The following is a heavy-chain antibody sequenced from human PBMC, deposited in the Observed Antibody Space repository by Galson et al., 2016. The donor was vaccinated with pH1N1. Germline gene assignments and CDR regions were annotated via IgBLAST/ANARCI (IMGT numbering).Heavy chain of an antibody. V-gene: IGHV3-30*18. CDR3: AKVGGFYYGTLDY. CDR2: ISYHGRNK. J-gene: IGHJ4*02. D-gene: IGHD1-26*01. Sequence: SLRLSCAASGFTFSSYGMHWVRQAPGKGLEWLTFISYHGRNKDYADSVKGRFTISRDNSKKTLFLQMNSLRAEDTDLYYCAKVGGFYYGTLDYWGQGTLVTVSS. CDR1: GFTFSSYG.